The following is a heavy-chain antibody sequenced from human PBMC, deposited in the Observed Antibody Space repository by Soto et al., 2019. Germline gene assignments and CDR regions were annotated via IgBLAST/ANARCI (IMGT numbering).Heavy chain of an antibody. J-gene: IGHJ5*02. CDR1: GGSFSGYQ. CDR2: INHNGTT. Sequence: SETLSLTCGVYGGSFSGYQWNWIRQSPGPGLQWIGEINHNGTTKYNPSLESRINLSVDTSKKQFSLKMFSVTAADTAIYYCARGLRFDPWRQGTQVTGSS. V-gene: IGHV4-34*01. CDR3: ARGLRFDP.